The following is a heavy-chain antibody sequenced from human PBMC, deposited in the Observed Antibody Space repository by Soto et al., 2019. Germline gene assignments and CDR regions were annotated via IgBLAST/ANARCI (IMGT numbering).Heavy chain of an antibody. V-gene: IGHV3-21*01. CDR2: ISSSSSFI. J-gene: IGHJ4*02. Sequence: PGGSLRLSCAASGFTFSSYSMNWVRQAPGKGLEWVSSISSSSSFIYYADSLKGRFTISRDNAKNSLYLQMNSPRAEDAAVYYCARNPYYYDTSGYYYWGQGTLVTVSS. CDR3: ARNPYYYDTSGYYY. D-gene: IGHD3-22*01. CDR1: GFTFSSYS.